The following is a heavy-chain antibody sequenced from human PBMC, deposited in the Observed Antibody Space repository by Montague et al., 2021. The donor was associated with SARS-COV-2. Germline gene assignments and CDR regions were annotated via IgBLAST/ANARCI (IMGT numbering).Heavy chain of an antibody. V-gene: IGHV4-59*08. CDR2: IYYSGST. CDR1: GGSISNYH. D-gene: IGHD3-10*01. CDR3: ARQLRVRRTWQVGDYNHYGMDG. Sequence: SETLSLTCTVSGGSISNYHWNWIRQPPGKGLEWIAYIYYSGSTNXNPSLRSRVTISVDTSRNQFSLRLASVTAADTAVYYCARQLRVRRTWQVGDYNHYGMDGGAQGTTVSVPS. J-gene: IGHJ6*02.